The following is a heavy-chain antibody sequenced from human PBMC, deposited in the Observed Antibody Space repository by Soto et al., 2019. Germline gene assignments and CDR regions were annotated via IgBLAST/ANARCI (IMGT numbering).Heavy chain of an antibody. D-gene: IGHD2-2*01. V-gene: IGHV1-3*01. CDR2: IHGGNGNT. CDR1: GYSFSSLG. Sequence: QVQLVQSGAEVKKPGASVKVSCKASGYSFSSLGMHWVRQAPGQRLEWMGWIHGGNGNTKYSQKYQGRVTMTRDTSASTAYMELSRLTSEDTAVYYCTNSYCGSMSCLGNYWGQGSLVTVPS. CDR3: TNSYCGSMSCLGNY. J-gene: IGHJ4*02.